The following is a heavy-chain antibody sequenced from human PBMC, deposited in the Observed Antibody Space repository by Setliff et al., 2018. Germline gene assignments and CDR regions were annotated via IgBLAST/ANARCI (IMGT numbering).Heavy chain of an antibody. CDR1: GGSISSGTFY. J-gene: IGHJ5*02. Sequence: SETLSLTCTVSGGSISSGTFYWTWLRQPAGKGLEWIGHIYSSGNINYNPSLVSRVTISIDTSKSQFSLRLSSVTAADTAVYYCARQRVVVGAPSWFDPWGQGTLVTVSS. CDR2: IYSSGNI. CDR3: ARQRVVVGAPSWFDP. D-gene: IGHD2-15*01. V-gene: IGHV4-61*09.